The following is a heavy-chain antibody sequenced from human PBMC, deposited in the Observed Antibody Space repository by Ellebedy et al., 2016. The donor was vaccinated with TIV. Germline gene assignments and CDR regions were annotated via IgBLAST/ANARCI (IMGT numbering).Heavy chain of an antibody. J-gene: IGHJ1*01. CDR2: ISGSGGTT. Sequence: PGGSLRLSCAASGFTFSSYAMIWVRQAPGKGLEWVSTISGSGGTTYYADSVKGRFTISRDNSKNTLFLQMNSLRAEDAAVYYCAEGGNRGFQHWGQGTLVAVSS. CDR3: AEGGNRGFQH. CDR1: GFTFSSYA. V-gene: IGHV3-23*01. D-gene: IGHD4-23*01.